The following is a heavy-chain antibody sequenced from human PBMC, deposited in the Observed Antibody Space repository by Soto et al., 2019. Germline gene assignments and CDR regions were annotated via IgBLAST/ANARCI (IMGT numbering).Heavy chain of an antibody. J-gene: IGHJ5*02. V-gene: IGHV4-4*02. CDR2: IYHSGST. Sequence: SETLSLTCAASGGSISSSNWWSWVRQPPGKGLEWIGEIYHSGSTNYNPSLKSRVTISVDKSKNQFSLKLSSVTAADTAVYYCARARCSSTSCYGGIWFDPWGQGTLVTVSS. D-gene: IGHD2-2*01. CDR1: GGSISSSNW. CDR3: ARARCSSTSCYGGIWFDP.